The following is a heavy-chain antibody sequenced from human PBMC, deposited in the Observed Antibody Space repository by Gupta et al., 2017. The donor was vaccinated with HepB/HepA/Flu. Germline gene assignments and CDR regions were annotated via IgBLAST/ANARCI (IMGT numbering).Heavy chain of an antibody. Sequence: EVQLVESGGGLVTPGGSLRLSCAASGFPFSSYSMNWVRQAPGKGLEWVSSISSSSSYIYYADAVKGRFTISRDNAKNSLYLQMNSLRAEDTAVYYCARDRERYCSGGSCYDFDYWGQGTLVTVSS. CDR2: ISSSSSYI. V-gene: IGHV3-21*01. D-gene: IGHD2-15*01. CDR1: GFPFSSYS. J-gene: IGHJ4*02. CDR3: ARDRERYCSGGSCYDFDY.